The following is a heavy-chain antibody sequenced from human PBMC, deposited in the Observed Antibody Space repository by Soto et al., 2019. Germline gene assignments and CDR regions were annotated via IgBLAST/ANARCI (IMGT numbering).Heavy chain of an antibody. CDR3: ARGGWGSGWYPADYYYYYMDV. J-gene: IGHJ6*03. Sequence: GGSLRLSCAASGFTFSSYWMSWVRQAPGKGLEWVANIKQDGSEKYYVDSVKGRFTISRDNAKNSLYLQMNSLRAEDTAVYYCARGGWGSGWYPADYYYYYMDVWGKGTTVTVSS. CDR2: IKQDGSEK. V-gene: IGHV3-7*01. CDR1: GFTFSSYW. D-gene: IGHD6-19*01.